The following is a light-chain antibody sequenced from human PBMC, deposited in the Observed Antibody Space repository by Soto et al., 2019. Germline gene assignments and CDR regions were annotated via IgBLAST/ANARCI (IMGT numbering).Light chain of an antibody. CDR2: GNT. Sequence: QPMLTQPPSVSGAPGQRVTISCTGSSSNIGAGYDVHWYQQLPGRAPKLLIYGNTNRPSGVPDRFSGSKSGTSASLAITGLQAEDEADYYCLSFDSSLSVVFGGGTKLTV. CDR1: SSNIGAGYD. CDR3: LSFDSSLSVV. J-gene: IGLJ2*01. V-gene: IGLV1-40*01.